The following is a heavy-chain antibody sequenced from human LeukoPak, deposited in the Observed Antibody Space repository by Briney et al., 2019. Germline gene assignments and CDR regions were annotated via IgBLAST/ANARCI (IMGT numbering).Heavy chain of an antibody. D-gene: IGHD3-3*01. CDR3: ARDRVTIFGVVRLDMDV. CDR2: ISSSSSYI. CDR1: GFIFSSYS. Sequence: GGSLRLSCAASGFIFSSYSMNWVRQAPGKGLDWVSSISSSSSYIYYADSVKGRFTISRDNAKNSLYLQMNSLRAEDTAVYYCARDRVTIFGVVRLDMDVWGKGTTVTVSS. J-gene: IGHJ6*03. V-gene: IGHV3-21*01.